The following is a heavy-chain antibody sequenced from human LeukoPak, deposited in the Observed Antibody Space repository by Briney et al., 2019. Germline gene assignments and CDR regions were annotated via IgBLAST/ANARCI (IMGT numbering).Heavy chain of an antibody. CDR2: ISSNGGST. CDR1: GFTFSSYA. V-gene: IGHV3-64*01. Sequence: GGSLRLSCAASGFTFSSYAMHWVRQAPGKGLEYVSAISSNGGSTYYANSVKGRFTISRDNSKNTLYLQMNSLRPEGTAVYYCAKDSKRWKTYYYEAGSYYFDYWGQGTRVTVSS. J-gene: IGHJ4*02. CDR3: AKDSKRWKTYYYEAGSYYFDY. D-gene: IGHD3-10*01.